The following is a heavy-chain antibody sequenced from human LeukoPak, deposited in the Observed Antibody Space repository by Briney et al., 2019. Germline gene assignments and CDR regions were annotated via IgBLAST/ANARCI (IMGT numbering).Heavy chain of an antibody. J-gene: IGHJ4*02. V-gene: IGHV3-48*04. Sequence: PGGSLRLSCAASGFTFSSYWTSWVRQAPGKGLEWVSYISSSGSTIYYADSVKGRFTISRDNAKNSLYLQMDSLRAEDTAVYYCARDRWLQSQRYFDYWGQGILVTVSS. CDR1: GFTFSSYW. D-gene: IGHD5-24*01. CDR2: ISSSGSTI. CDR3: ARDRWLQSQRYFDY.